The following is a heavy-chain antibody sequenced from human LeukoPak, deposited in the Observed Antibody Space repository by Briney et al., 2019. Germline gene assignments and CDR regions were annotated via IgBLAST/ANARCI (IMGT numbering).Heavy chain of an antibody. CDR1: GGSFSGYY. Sequence: SETLSLTCAVYGGSFSGYYWSWIRQPPGKGLEWIGEINHSGSTNYNPSLKSRVTISVDTSKNQFSLKLSSVTAADTAVYYCARGRRIQLSRGQAMATITHWGQGTLVTVSS. J-gene: IGHJ4*02. CDR3: ARGRRIQLSRGQAMATITH. V-gene: IGHV4-34*01. D-gene: IGHD5-24*01. CDR2: INHSGST.